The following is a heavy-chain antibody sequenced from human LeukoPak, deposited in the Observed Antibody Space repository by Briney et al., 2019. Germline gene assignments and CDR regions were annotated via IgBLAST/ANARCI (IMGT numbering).Heavy chain of an antibody. V-gene: IGHV3-30*02. CDR3: ARSLTDREYFKH. Sequence: PGGSLRLSCPPSGFTFSCSGMHWVRQAPGKGLEWLTFIHASGNSKYYADSVKGRFTISRDNSKNTLSLQMNSLRVEDTGVYYCARSLTDREYFKHGGQGTLVTVSS. CDR2: IHASGNSK. CDR1: GFTFSCSG. J-gene: IGHJ1*01.